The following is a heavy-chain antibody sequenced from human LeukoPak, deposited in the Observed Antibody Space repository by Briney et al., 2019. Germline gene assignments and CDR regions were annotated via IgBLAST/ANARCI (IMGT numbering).Heavy chain of an antibody. Sequence: GSVNVSCKASGDTFTTYGMSWVRQAPGQGLEWMGWISAYKDKTNYAPKLKGRVTITTDTSKSTAYMELRRLREEDTGGYYCARDPKYSSSATNNWFDPWGQGTLVTVSS. CDR1: GDTFTTYG. V-gene: IGHV1-18*01. J-gene: IGHJ5*02. CDR2: ISAYKDKT. CDR3: ARDPKYSSSATNNWFDP. D-gene: IGHD6-6*01.